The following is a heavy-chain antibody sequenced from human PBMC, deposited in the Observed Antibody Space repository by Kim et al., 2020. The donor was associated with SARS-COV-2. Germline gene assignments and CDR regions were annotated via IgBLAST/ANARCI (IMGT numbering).Heavy chain of an antibody. CDR1: GGSISSGGYY. CDR2: IYYSGST. V-gene: IGHV4-31*03. D-gene: IGHD6-13*01. J-gene: IGHJ6*02. Sequence: SETLSLTCTVSGGSISSGGYYWSWIRQHPGKGLEWIGYIYYSGSTYYNPSLKSRVTISVDTSKNQFSLKLSSVTAADTAVYYCARGSEISSSWYGGLYYYGMDVWGQGTTYTVPS. CDR3: ARGSEISSSWYGGLYYYGMDV.